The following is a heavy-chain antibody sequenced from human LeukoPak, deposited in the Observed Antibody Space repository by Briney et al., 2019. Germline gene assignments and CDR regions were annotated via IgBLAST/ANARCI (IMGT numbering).Heavy chain of an antibody. CDR2: INPSGGST. CDR1: GYTFTSYY. CDR3: ARGGNYYDSSGYYFPGDY. V-gene: IGHV1-46*01. D-gene: IGHD3-22*01. Sequence: ASVKASCKASGYTFTSYYMHWVRQAPGQGLEWMGIINPSGGSTTYAQKFQGRVTMTRDTSTSTIHMELRSLRAEDTAVYYCARGGNYYDSSGYYFPGDYWGQGTLVTVSS. J-gene: IGHJ4*02.